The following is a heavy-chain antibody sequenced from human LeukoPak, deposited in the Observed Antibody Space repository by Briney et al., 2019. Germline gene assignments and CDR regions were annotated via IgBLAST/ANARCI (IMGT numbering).Heavy chain of an antibody. J-gene: IGHJ6*03. D-gene: IGHD1-26*01. CDR3: ARDPNSGSYGNYYYYFMDV. Sequence: GGSLRLSCAASGFTFSSYNMNWVRQAPGKGLEWVSSITSGSSYIYYADSVKGRFTISRDNAKNSLYLQMNSLRAEDTAVYYCARDPNSGSYGNYYYYFMDVWAKGTTVTISS. CDR1: GFTFSSYN. CDR2: ITSGSSYI. V-gene: IGHV3-21*01.